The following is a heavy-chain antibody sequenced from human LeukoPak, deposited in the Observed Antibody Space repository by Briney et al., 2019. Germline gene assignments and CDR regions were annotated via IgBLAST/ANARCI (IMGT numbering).Heavy chain of an antibody. D-gene: IGHD4-17*01. Sequence: GGSLRLSCAASGFTFSSYNMNWVRQTPGKGLEWISAISTSSGRTYYADSVKGRFSISRDNSKNTLYLQINSLRAEDTAVYYCAKERGYSGDPQDFDYWGQGTLVTVSS. CDR2: ISTSSGRT. CDR3: AKERGYSGDPQDFDY. V-gene: IGHV3-23*01. J-gene: IGHJ4*02. CDR1: GFTFSSYN.